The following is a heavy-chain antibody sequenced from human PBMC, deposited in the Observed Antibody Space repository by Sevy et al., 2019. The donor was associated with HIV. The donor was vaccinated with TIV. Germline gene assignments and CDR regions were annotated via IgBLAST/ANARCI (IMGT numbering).Heavy chain of an antibody. V-gene: IGHV3-48*02. J-gene: IGHJ5*02. D-gene: IGHD3-22*01. Sequence: GGSLRLSCKVSGFTFSVYTMHWVRQAPGKGLEWGSSISRTTTTYYADSVRGRFTISRDNAKNSLYLEMNSLRDDDTAVYYCAREAYYYDSREENWFDPWGQGTLVTVSS. CDR2: ISRTTTT. CDR1: GFTFSVYT. CDR3: AREAYYYDSREENWFDP.